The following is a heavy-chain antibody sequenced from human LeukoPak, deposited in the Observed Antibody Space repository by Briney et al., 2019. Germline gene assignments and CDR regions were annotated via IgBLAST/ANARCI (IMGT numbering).Heavy chain of an antibody. Sequence: SETLSLTCAVYGGSFSGYYWSWIRQPPGKGLEWIGEINRSGSTNYNPSLKSRVTISVNTSKNQFSLKLSSVTAADTAVYYCASSLGSSGMDVWGQGTTVTVSS. V-gene: IGHV4-34*01. CDR3: ASSLGSSGMDV. CDR2: INRSGST. J-gene: IGHJ6*02. CDR1: GGSFSGYY. D-gene: IGHD1-26*01.